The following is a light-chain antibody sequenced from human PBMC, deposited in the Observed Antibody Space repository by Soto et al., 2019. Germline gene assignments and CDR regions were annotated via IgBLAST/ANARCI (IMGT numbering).Light chain of an antibody. J-gene: IGKJ1*01. V-gene: IGKV3-20*01. CDR1: QSVSSNY. CDR3: HQYGISPPRT. CDR2: GAS. Sequence: DIFLTQSPCILSLSPFELATLSCRARQSVSSNYLAWYQHKPGQAPRLLIYGASSRATGIPDRFSGSGSGTDFTLTIGRLEPEDFAVYYCHQYGISPPRTFGQGTKVDIK.